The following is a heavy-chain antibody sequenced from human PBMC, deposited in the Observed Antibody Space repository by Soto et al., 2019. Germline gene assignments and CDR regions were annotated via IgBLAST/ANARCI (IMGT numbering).Heavy chain of an antibody. V-gene: IGHV1-3*01. CDR1: GYTFTSYA. J-gene: IGHJ4*02. D-gene: IGHD2-15*01. Sequence: APGKVSFKASGYTFTSYAMHLVRQALGQRLEWMGWINVGNGNTKYSQKFQGRVTITRDTSASTAYMELSSLRSEDTAVYYCARDLGGWPDYWGQGTLVTVSS. CDR2: INVGNGNT. CDR3: ARDLGGWPDY.